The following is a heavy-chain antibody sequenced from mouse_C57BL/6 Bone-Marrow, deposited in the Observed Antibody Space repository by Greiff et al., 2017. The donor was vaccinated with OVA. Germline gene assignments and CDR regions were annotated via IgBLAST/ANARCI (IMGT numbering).Heavy chain of an antibody. CDR3: VRDYYGSSTGAMDY. D-gene: IGHD1-1*01. J-gene: IGHJ4*01. CDR2: IRSKSNNYAT. Sequence: DVQLVESGGGLVQPKGSLKLSCAASGFSFNTYAMNWVRQAPGKGLEWVARIRSKSNNYATYYADSVKDRFTISRDDSESMLYLQMNNLKTEDTAMYYCVRDYYGSSTGAMDYWGQGTSVTVSS. CDR1: GFSFNTYA. V-gene: IGHV10-1*01.